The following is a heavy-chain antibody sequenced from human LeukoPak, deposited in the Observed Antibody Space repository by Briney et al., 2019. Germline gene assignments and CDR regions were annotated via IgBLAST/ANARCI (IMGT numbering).Heavy chain of an antibody. V-gene: IGHV3-30-3*01. CDR1: GFTFSSYA. CDR3: AGDTPYYYDSSGSYFDY. Sequence: GGSLRLSCAASGFTFSSYAMHWVRQAPGKGLEWVAVISYDGSNKYYADSVKGRFTISRDNSKNTLYLQMNSLRAEDTAVYYCAGDTPYYYDSSGSYFDYWGQGTLVIVSS. J-gene: IGHJ4*02. D-gene: IGHD3-22*01. CDR2: ISYDGSNK.